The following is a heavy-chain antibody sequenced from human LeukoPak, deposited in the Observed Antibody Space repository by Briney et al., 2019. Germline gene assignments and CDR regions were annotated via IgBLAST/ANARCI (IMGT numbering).Heavy chain of an antibody. D-gene: IGHD3-22*01. CDR3: ASKGAYYYDSSGYHY. V-gene: IGHV4-4*02. CDR2: IYHSGST. J-gene: IGHJ4*02. Sequence: SGTLSLTCAVSGGSISSSNWWSWVRQPPGKGLEWIGEIYHSGSTNYNPSPKSRVTISVDKSKNQFSLKLSSVTAADTAVYYCASKGAYYYDSSGYHYWGQGTLVTVSS. CDR1: GGSISSSNW.